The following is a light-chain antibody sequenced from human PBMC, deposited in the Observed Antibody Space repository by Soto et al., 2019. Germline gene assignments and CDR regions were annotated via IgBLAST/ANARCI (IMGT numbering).Light chain of an antibody. J-gene: IGKJ3*01. CDR1: QSVSSY. V-gene: IGKV3-11*01. CDR2: DAS. Sequence: EIVLTQSPATLSLSPGERATLSCRASQSVSSYLAWYQQKPGQAPRLLIYDASNRATGIPARFSGSGSGTDLTLTISSLEPEEFAVYYCQQRSIWPLTFGPGTKVDIK. CDR3: QQRSIWPLT.